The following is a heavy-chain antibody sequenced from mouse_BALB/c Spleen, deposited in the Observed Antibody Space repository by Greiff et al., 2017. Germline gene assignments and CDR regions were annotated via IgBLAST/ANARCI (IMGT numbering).Heavy chain of an antibody. CDR1: GYTFTSYW. V-gene: IGHV1-7*01. CDR3: ARRDFYGNYAMDY. J-gene: IGHJ4*01. D-gene: IGHD1-1*01. Sequence: VKLQESGAELAKPGASVKMSCKASGYTFTSYWMHWVKQRPGQGLEWIGYINPSTGYTEYNQKFKDKATLTADKSSSTAYMQLSSLTSEDSAVYYCARRDFYGNYAMDYWGQGTSVTVSS. CDR2: INPSTGYT.